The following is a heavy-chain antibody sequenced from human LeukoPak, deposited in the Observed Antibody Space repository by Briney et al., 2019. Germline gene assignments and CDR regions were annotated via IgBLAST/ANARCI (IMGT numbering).Heavy chain of an antibody. CDR3: AGSPFDYGGNPYYYYYMDV. CDR1: GYTFTSYY. J-gene: IGHJ6*03. Sequence: ASVKVSCKASGYTFTSYYMHWVRQAPGQGLEWMGGIIPIFGTANYAQKFQGRVTITTDESTSTAYMELSSLRSEDTAVYYCAGSPFDYGGNPYYYYYMDVWGKGTTVTVSS. D-gene: IGHD4-23*01. V-gene: IGHV1-69*05. CDR2: IIPIFGTA.